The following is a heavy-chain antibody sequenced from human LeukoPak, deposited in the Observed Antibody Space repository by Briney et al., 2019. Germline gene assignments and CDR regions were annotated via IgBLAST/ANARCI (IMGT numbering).Heavy chain of an antibody. CDR2: IYYSGST. CDR3: ARYYYDSSGYSAFDY. V-gene: IGHV4-59*01. D-gene: IGHD3-22*01. J-gene: IGHJ4*02. Sequence: SETLSLTCTVSGGSISSYYWSWIRQPPGKGLDWIGYIYYSGSTNYNPSLKSRVTISVDTSKNQFSLKLSSVTAADTAVYYCARYYYDSSGYSAFDYWGQGTLVTVSS. CDR1: GGSISSYY.